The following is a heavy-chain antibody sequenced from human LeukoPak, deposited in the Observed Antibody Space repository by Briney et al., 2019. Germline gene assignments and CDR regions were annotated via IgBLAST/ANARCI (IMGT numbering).Heavy chain of an antibody. CDR1: GYTFTSYG. V-gene: IGHV1-18*01. J-gene: IGHJ6*03. Sequence: ASVKVSCEASGYTFTSYGISWVRQAPGQGLEWMGWISAYNGNTNYAQKLQGRVTMTTDTSTSTAYMELRSLRSDDTAVYYCARAARDYYYYYMDVWGKGTTVTVSS. CDR2: ISAYNGNT. D-gene: IGHD6-6*01. CDR3: ARAARDYYYYYMDV.